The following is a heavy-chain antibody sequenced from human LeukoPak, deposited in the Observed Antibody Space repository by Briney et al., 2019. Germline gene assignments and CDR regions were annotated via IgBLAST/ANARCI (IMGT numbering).Heavy chain of an antibody. D-gene: IGHD5-24*01. CDR1: GFTFSSYG. J-gene: IGHJ4*02. V-gene: IGHV3-33*01. CDR3: AREGMATTLGYFDY. CDR2: IWYDGSNK. Sequence: PGGSLRLSCAASGFTFSSYGMHWVRQAPGKGLEWVAVIWYDGSNKYYADSVKGRFTISRDNSKNTLYLQMNSLRAEDTAVYYCAREGMATTLGYFDYWGQGTLVTVSS.